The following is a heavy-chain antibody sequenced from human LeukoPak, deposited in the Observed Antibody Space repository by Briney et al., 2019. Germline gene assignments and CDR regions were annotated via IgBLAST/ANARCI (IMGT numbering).Heavy chain of an antibody. D-gene: IGHD2-2*01. CDR1: GFTLSNYD. V-gene: IGHV3-21*01. J-gene: IGHJ5*02. Sequence: GRSLRLSCAASGFTLSNYDMNWVRQAPGPGLEWVSSISTSSRYIYYNDSVRGRFTISRDDAKYSLYLEMNSLRAEDTAVYYCARADCSSSTCYLRRSWFDPWGQGTLVTVAS. CDR2: ISTSSRYI. CDR3: ARADCSSSTCYLRRSWFDP.